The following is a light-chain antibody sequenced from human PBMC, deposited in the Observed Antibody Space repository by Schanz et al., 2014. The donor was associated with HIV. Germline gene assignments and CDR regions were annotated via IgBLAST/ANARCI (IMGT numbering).Light chain of an antibody. CDR2: AAS. Sequence: EIVLTQSPGTLSLSPGERATLSCRASQSVSSSNLAWYQQKPGRAPRLLIYAASGSATGIPDRFSGSGSGTDFTLTISRLEPEDFAVYYCQQRTNWPAKVIFGQGTRLEIK. J-gene: IGKJ5*01. CDR1: QSVSSSN. V-gene: IGKV3D-20*02. CDR3: QQRTNWPAKVI.